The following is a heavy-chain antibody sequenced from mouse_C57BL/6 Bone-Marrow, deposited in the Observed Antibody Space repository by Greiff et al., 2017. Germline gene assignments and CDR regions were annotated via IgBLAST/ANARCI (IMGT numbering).Heavy chain of an antibody. Sequence: QVQLQQPGAELVKPGASVKLSCKASGYTFTNYWMHWVKQRPGQGLEWIGMMHPNGGSPDYKEKFKSGATLSVDKSSRTAYMELSSLTSEDSAVLYCAISYGYDDYTMDYWGPGTSVTVSS. V-gene: IGHV1-64*01. J-gene: IGHJ4*01. CDR2: MHPNGGSP. CDR1: GYTFTNYW. CDR3: AISYGYDDYTMDY. D-gene: IGHD2-2*01.